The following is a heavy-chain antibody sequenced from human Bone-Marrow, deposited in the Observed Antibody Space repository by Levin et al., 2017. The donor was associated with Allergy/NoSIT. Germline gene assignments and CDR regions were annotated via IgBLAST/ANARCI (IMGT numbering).Heavy chain of an antibody. V-gene: IGHV3-30-3*01. CDR2: ISYDGSNK. CDR3: ARGSREQWLVWTIDY. D-gene: IGHD6-19*01. J-gene: IGHJ4*02. Sequence: GESLKISCAASGFTFSSYAMHWVRQAPGKGLEWVAVISYDGSNKYYADSVKGRFTISRDNSKNTLYLQMNSLRAEDTAVYYCARGSREQWLVWTIDYWGQGTLVTVSS. CDR1: GFTFSSYA.